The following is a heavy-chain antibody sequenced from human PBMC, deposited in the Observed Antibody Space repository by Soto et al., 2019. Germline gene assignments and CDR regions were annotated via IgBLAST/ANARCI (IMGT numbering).Heavy chain of an antibody. D-gene: IGHD2-2*01. CDR2: ISGSGGST. J-gene: IGHJ4*02. CDR1: GFTFSSYA. CDR3: AKGVVVPKPLYYFDY. Sequence: GGSLRLSCAASGFTFSSYAMSWVRQAPGKGLEWVSAISGSGGSTYYADSVKGRFTISRDNSKNTLYLQMNSLRAEDTAVYYWAKGVVVPKPLYYFDYWGQGTLVTVSS. V-gene: IGHV3-23*01.